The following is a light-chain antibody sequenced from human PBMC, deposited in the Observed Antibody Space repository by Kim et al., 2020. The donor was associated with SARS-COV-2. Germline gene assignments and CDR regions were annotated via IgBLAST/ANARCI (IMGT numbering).Light chain of an antibody. V-gene: IGLV3-19*01. CDR2: GKN. Sequence: GQTVRITCQGDSLRSYYESRYQQKPGQAPVLVIYGKNNRPSGIPDRFSGSSSGNTASLTITGAQAEDEADYYCNSRDSSGNHWVFGGGTQLTVL. CDR3: NSRDSSGNHWV. CDR1: SLRSYY. J-gene: IGLJ3*02.